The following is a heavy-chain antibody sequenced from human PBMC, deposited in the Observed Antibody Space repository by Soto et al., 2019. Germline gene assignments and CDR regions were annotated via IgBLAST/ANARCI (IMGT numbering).Heavy chain of an antibody. Sequence: EVQLVESGGGLVQPGGSLRLSCEASGFTFSSYWMTWARQAPGKGLEWVASMNRDGSEKRYVDSVEGRFTISRDNAKNSLFRQMNSLSLDDTAVYYCGRDAGRRFDYWGQGSLVTVSS. D-gene: IGHD6-13*01. CDR1: GFTFSSYW. CDR3: GRDAGRRFDY. J-gene: IGHJ4*02. CDR2: MNRDGSEK. V-gene: IGHV3-7*01.